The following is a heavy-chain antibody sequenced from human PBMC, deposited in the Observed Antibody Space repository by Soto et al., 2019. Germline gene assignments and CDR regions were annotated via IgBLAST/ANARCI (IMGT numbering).Heavy chain of an antibody. J-gene: IGHJ4*02. V-gene: IGHV1-46*01. Sequence: QVQLVQSGAEVRKPGASVRLSCKASGYTFTRFYLHWVRQAPGQGLEWMGIINTRGGTTAYAQNFRGRLTVTRDTSTNTLYMELSDLRSDDTAVYYCASGPDDSDVPRWDYWGQRTRVTVSS. CDR1: GYTFTRFY. CDR2: INTRGGTT. CDR3: ASGPDDSDVPRWDY. D-gene: IGHD4-17*01.